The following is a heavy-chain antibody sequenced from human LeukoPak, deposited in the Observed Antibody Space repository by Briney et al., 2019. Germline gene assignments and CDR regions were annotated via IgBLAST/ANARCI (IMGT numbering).Heavy chain of an antibody. CDR1: GGTFSSYA. V-gene: IGHV1-69*04. CDR2: IIPILGIA. CDR3: AREGGPHYFDY. J-gene: IGHJ4*02. D-gene: IGHD3-16*01. Sequence: ASVKVSCKASGGTFSSYAIGWVRQAPGQGLEWMGRIIPILGIANYAQKFQGRVTITADKSTSTAYMELSSLRSEDTAVYYCAREGGPHYFDYWGQGTLVTVSS.